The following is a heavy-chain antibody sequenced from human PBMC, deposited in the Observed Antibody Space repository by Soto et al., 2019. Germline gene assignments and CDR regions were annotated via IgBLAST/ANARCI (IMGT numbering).Heavy chain of an antibody. CDR1: GYSFTSYW. V-gene: IGHV5-51*01. J-gene: IGHJ3*02. D-gene: IGHD5-18*01. CDR3: ARQSQPTDYTAMGDAFDI. Sequence: PGESLKISCKGSGYSFTSYWIGWVRQMPGKGLEWMGIIYPGDSDTRYSPSFQGQVTISADKSISTAYLQWSSLKASDTAMYYRARQSQPTDYTAMGDAFDIWGQGTMVTVSS. CDR2: IYPGDSDT.